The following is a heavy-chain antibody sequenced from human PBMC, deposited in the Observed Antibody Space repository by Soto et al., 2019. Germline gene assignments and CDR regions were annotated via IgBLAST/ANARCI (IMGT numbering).Heavy chain of an antibody. CDR1: GGSISSGGYS. D-gene: IGHD3-3*01. Sequence: PSEPLSLTCAVSGGSISSGGYSWSWIRQPPGKGLEWIGYIYHSGSTYYNPSLKSRVTISVDRSKNQFSLKLSSVTAADTAVYYCARAAGVDFWSGSYYFGYWGQGTLVTVSS. J-gene: IGHJ4*02. CDR2: IYHSGST. V-gene: IGHV4-30-2*01. CDR3: ARAAGVDFWSGSYYFGY.